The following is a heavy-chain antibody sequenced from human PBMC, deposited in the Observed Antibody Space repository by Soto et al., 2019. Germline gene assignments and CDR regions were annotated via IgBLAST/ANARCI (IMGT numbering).Heavy chain of an antibody. V-gene: IGHV1-18*01. CDR2: ISAYKTNI. CDR1: GYTFPNYC. Sequence: ASVKVSCKAFGYTFPNYCITWVRQAPGQGLEWMGWISAYKTNIKYAQKFQGRVTSTTDTSTSTAYMELRSLRSDDTAIYYCARDLDGSGAYYTDFWGQGTLVTVSS. CDR3: ARDLDGSGAYYTDF. J-gene: IGHJ4*02. D-gene: IGHD3-10*01.